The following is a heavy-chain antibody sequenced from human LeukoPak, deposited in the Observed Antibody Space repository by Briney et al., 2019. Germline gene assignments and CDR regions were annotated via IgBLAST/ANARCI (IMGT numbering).Heavy chain of an antibody. CDR1: GFTFSSYE. D-gene: IGHD6-19*01. J-gene: IGHJ4*02. CDR2: ISGSGSTI. Sequence: GGSLRLSCAASGFTFSSYEMNWVRQAPGKGLEWVSYISGSGSTIYYGDSLEGRFTISRDNANNSLYLQINSLRVGDTAVYYCATLWDPVAGTTQPLLWGQGTLVTVSS. CDR3: ATLWDPVAGTTQPLL. V-gene: IGHV3-48*03.